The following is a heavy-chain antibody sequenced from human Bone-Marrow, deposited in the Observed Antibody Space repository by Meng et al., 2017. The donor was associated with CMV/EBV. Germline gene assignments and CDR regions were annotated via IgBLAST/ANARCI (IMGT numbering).Heavy chain of an antibody. V-gene: IGHV4-39*07. Sequence: SETLSLTCTVSGGSISSSSYYWGWIRQPPGKGLEWIGSIYYSGSTYYNPSLKSRVTISVDTSKNQFSLRLSSVTAADTAVYYCARDWGSGYAWGYWGQGTTVTVYS. CDR1: GGSISSSSYY. D-gene: IGHD5-12*01. CDR2: IYYSGST. CDR3: ARDWGSGYAWGY. J-gene: IGHJ6*02.